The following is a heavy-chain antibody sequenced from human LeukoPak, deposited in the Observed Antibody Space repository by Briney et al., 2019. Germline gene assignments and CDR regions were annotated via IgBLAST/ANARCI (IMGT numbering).Heavy chain of an antibody. CDR2: IHNDART. V-gene: IGHV4-39*07. J-gene: IGHJ4*02. D-gene: IGHD6-25*01. CDR1: GGSISGSRT. CDR3: ARVLTAAGLDF. Sequence: SETLSLTCTVSGGSISGSRTWGWVRQPPGMGLEWIGNIHNDARTASNPSLKSRVTMALHTPTNQFSLRVNSVTAADTAFYYCARVLTAAGLDFWGQGILVTISS.